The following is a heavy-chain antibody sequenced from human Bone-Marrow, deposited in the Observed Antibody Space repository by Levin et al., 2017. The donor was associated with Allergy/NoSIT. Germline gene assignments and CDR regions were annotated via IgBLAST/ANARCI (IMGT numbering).Heavy chain of an antibody. D-gene: IGHD1-14*01. CDR1: GGSISNYY. J-gene: IGHJ6*02. Sequence: RPSETLSLTCTVSGGSISNYYWSWIRQPPGKGLEWIGYIYYSGSTNYNPSLKSRVTISVDTSKNQFSLNLNSVTAADTAVYYCSGQLFNQGNYYYYGMDVWGQGTTVTVSS. CDR2: IYYSGST. V-gene: IGHV4-59*08. CDR3: SGQLFNQGNYYYYGMDV.